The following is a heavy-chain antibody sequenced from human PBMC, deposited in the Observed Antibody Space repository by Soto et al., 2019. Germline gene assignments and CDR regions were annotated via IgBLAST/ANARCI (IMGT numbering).Heavy chain of an antibody. J-gene: IGHJ4*02. CDR2: ISGSGGST. D-gene: IGHD3-22*01. CDR1: GFTFSSYA. Sequence: VGSLRLSCAASGFTFSSYAMSWVRQAPGKGLEWVSAISGSGGSTYYADSVKGRFNISRDNSKNTLYLQMNSLRAEETAVYYCAKVYYYDSSGYPTSCFDYWCQGTLVTVVS. V-gene: IGHV3-23*01. CDR3: AKVYYYDSSGYPTSCFDY.